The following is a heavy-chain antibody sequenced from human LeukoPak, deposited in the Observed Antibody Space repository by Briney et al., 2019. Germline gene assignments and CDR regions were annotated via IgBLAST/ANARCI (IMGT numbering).Heavy chain of an antibody. V-gene: IGHV1-2*02. J-gene: IGHJ4*02. CDR1: GYTFTGYY. D-gene: IGHD5-18*01. Sequence: ASVKVSCKASGYTFTGYYMHWVRQAPGQGLEWMGWINPNSGGTNYAQKFQGRVTMTRDTSISTAYMELSRLRSDDTAVYYCARDRVDTAMVSGSDYWGQGTLVTVSS. CDR3: ARDRVDTAMVSGSDY. CDR2: INPNSGGT.